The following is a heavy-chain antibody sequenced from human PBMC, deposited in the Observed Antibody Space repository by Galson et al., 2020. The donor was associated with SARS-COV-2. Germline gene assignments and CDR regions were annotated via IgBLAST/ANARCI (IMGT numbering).Heavy chain of an antibody. D-gene: IGHD3-3*01. CDR1: GFTFSSYG. CDR2: ISYDGSNK. J-gene: IGHJ1*01. V-gene: IGHV3-30*18. CDR3: AKEPYTIFGVVIAQYFQH. Sequence: GGSLRLSCAASGFTFSSYGMHWVRQAPGKGLEWVAVISYDGSNKYYADSVKGRFTISRDNSKNTLYLQMNSLRAEDTAVYYCAKEPYTIFGVVIAQYFQHWGQGTLVTVSS.